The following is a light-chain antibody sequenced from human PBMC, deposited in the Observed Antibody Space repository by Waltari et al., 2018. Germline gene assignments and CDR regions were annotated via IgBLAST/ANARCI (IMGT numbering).Light chain of an antibody. CDR2: QVS. J-gene: IGKJ2*03. V-gene: IGKV2-30*02. CDR1: QSLVHSDGKTY. Sequence: DVVMTQSPLSLPVTPGQPASIYCRSSQSLVHSDGKTYLNWLHQKPGQPPRRLIYQVSNRDSGVPDRFSGSGAGTDFTLKISRVEADDVGVYYCVQATHWPYSFGQGTRVEIK. CDR3: VQATHWPYS.